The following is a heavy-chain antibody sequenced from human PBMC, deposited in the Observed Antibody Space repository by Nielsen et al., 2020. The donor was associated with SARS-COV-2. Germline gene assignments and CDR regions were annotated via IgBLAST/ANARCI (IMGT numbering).Heavy chain of an antibody. CDR2: ISGSGGGS. J-gene: IGHJ6*02. V-gene: IGHV3-23*01. CDR1: GFTFSDYA. D-gene: IGHD3-3*01. Sequence: GESLKISCAASGFTFSDYAMTWVRQAPGKGLEWVSTISGSGGGSYHAHSVKGRFAISRDNSKNTLYLQMNGLRGEDTAVYYCAKEIYDFWSGTDYYYYGMDVWGQGTTVTVSS. CDR3: AKEIYDFWSGTDYYYYGMDV.